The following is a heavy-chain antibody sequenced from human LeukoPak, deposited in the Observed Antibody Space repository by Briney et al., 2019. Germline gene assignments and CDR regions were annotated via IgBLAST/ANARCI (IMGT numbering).Heavy chain of an antibody. D-gene: IGHD3-3*01. CDR1: GGSISNYY. Sequence: SETLSLTCTVSGGSISNYYWNWIRQPPGKRLEWIGSVYHSGNTNYSPSLGSRVIMSVDTSKNQFSLELTSLTATDTSVYYCARHSGLRSPFDPWGQGTLVTVSS. CDR2: VYHSGNT. J-gene: IGHJ5*02. CDR3: ARHSGLRSPFDP. V-gene: IGHV4-59*01.